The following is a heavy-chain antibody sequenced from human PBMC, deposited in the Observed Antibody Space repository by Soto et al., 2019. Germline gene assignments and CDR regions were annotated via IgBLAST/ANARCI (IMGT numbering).Heavy chain of an antibody. Sequence: QIQLQQSGPGLVKPSQTLSLTCAISGDSVSSNYASWNWSRQSPSRGLEWLGRTYYRSTWTKDYSVSVKSLITLNPASYKNQSSLQLSSVTPEDTAVYYCARALPSDPRISELGNNGFDVWGQGTSVTVSA. D-gene: IGHD6-13*01. V-gene: IGHV6-1*01. CDR2: TYYRSTWTK. CDR1: GDSVSSNYAS. J-gene: IGHJ3*01. CDR3: ARALPSDPRISELGNNGFDV.